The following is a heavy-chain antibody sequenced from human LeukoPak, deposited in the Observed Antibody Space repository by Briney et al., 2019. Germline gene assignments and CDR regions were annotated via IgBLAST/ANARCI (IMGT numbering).Heavy chain of an antibody. CDR1: GFTFSSYW. V-gene: IGHV3-7*03. CDR2: IKQDGSEK. CDR3: ARGDFCSGGSCYYYYYGMDV. J-gene: IGHJ6*02. D-gene: IGHD2-15*01. Sequence: GGSLRLSCAASGFTFSSYWMSWVRRAPGKGLEWVANIKQDGSEKYYVDSVKGRFTISRDNAKNSLYLQMNSLRAEDTAVYYCARGDFCSGGSCYYYYYGMDVWGQGTTVTVSS.